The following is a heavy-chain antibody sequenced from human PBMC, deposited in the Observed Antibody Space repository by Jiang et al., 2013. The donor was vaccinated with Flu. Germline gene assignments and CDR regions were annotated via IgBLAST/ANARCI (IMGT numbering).Heavy chain of an antibody. Sequence: GAEVKKPGESLKISCTGSGYSFTNYWTGWVRQLPGKGLEWMGIIYPGDSAIKYSPSIQGQVTISVDKSISTAYLQWSSLKASDTAMYYXARHRDSGSGSYYAFDIWGQGTMVTVSS. V-gene: IGHV5-51*01. J-gene: IGHJ3*02. CDR2: IYPGDSAI. D-gene: IGHD3-10*01. CDR1: GYSFTNYW. CDR3: ARHRDSGSGSYYAFDI.